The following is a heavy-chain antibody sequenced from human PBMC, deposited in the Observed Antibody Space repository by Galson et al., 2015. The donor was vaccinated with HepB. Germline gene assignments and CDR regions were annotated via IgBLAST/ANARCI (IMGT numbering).Heavy chain of an antibody. CDR3: ARLRKGYDFWSGRYYFDY. CDR1: GGSISSSSYY. D-gene: IGHD3-3*01. Sequence: ETLSLTCTVSGGSISSSSYYWGWIRQPPGKGLEWIGSIYYSGSTYYNPSLKSRVSISVDTSKNQFSLKLSSVTAADTAVYYCARLRKGYDFWSGRYYFDYWGQGTLVTVSS. CDR2: IYYSGST. V-gene: IGHV4-39*01. J-gene: IGHJ4*02.